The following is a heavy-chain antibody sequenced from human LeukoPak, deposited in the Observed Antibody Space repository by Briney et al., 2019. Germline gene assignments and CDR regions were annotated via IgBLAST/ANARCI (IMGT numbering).Heavy chain of an antibody. Sequence: PGGSLRLSCAASGFSVSSNYLSWVRRAPGKGLEWVSAISASGDGTFYTDSVKGRFTVSRDNSKNMLYLQMNSLRGDDTAVYYCATHLAYCPTESCSFFDYWGQGALVTVSS. D-gene: IGHD2-21*01. CDR2: ISASGDGT. J-gene: IGHJ4*02. CDR1: GFSVSSNY. V-gene: IGHV3-23*01. CDR3: ATHLAYCPTESCSFFDY.